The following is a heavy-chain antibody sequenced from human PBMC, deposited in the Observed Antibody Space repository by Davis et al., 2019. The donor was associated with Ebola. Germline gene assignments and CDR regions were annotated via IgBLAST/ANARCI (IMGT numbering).Heavy chain of an antibody. Sequence: ASVKVSCKASGGTFRNHAFSWVRQAPGQGLEWMGWINVFNGNTESAQKVQGRLTMTADTSTGTAYMQLRSLTPDDTAVYYCARHGYGMNAFDIWGQGTLVTVSS. CDR2: INVFNGNT. V-gene: IGHV1-18*01. CDR1: GGTFRNHA. J-gene: IGHJ3*02. D-gene: IGHD5-12*01. CDR3: ARHGYGMNAFDI.